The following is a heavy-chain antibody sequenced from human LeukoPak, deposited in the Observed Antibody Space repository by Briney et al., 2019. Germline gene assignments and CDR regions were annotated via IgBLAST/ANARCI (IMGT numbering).Heavy chain of an antibody. J-gene: IGHJ6*02. CDR1: GGTFSSYA. D-gene: IGHD2-2*02. CDR3: ARGNTEPPPYYYYGMDV. V-gene: IGHV1-69*13. Sequence: SVKVSCKASGGTFSSYAISWVRQAPGQGLEWMGGIIPTFGTANYAQKFQGRVTITADESTSTAYMELSSLRSEDTAVYYCARGNTEPPPYYYYGMDVWGQGTTVTVSS. CDR2: IIPTFGTA.